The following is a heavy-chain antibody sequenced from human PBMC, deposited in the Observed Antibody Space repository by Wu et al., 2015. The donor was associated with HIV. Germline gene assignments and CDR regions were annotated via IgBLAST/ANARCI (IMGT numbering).Heavy chain of an antibody. CDR3: ARPRFSGNYHLDY. D-gene: IGHD1-26*01. Sequence: QLVQSGAEVKKPGASVKVSCKASGYNFSGYYMHWLRQAPGQGLEWMGWINPNSGGTNYAQTFQGRVTLTRDTSISTAYMELSSLRSDDTAVYFCARPRFSGNYHLDYWGQGTLVTVSS. CDR1: GYNFSGYY. V-gene: IGHV1-2*02. J-gene: IGHJ4*02. CDR2: INPNSGGT.